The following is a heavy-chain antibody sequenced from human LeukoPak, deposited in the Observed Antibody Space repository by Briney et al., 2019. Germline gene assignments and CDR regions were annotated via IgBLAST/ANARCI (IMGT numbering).Heavy chain of an antibody. Sequence: GGSLRLSCAASGFTVSSNYISWVRQAPGKGLEWVSVIYSGGSTYYADSVEGRFTISRDNSKNTLYLQMNGLRAEDTAVYYCARDRNGDYYFDYWGQGTLVTVSS. V-gene: IGHV3-66*01. CDR1: GFTVSSNY. J-gene: IGHJ4*02. CDR2: IYSGGST. CDR3: ARDRNGDYYFDY. D-gene: IGHD4-17*01.